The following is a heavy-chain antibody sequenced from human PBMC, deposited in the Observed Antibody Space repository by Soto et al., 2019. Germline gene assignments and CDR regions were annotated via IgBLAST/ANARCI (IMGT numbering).Heavy chain of an antibody. V-gene: IGHV4-30-4*01. Sequence: PSETLSLTCTVSGGSISSGDYYWSWIRQPPGKGLEWIGYIYYSGNTYYSPSLKSRVTISVDTSKNQFSLKLSSVSAADTAVYYCARWSLTTTATNFDYWGQGTLVTVSS. D-gene: IGHD4-17*01. CDR2: IYYSGNT. CDR3: ARWSLTTTATNFDY. CDR1: GGSISSGDYY. J-gene: IGHJ4*02.